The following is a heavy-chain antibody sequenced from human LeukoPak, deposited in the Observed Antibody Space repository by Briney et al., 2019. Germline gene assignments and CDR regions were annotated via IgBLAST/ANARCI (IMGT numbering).Heavy chain of an antibody. V-gene: IGHV3-64*02. J-gene: IGHJ6*04. CDR1: GFTFTNYA. CDR2: ISYNGGST. CDR3: ARRFAAQLAFVDV. D-gene: IGHD3-3*02. Sequence: GGSLRLSCAASGFTFTNYAMHWVRQTPGKGLEYVSAISYNGGSTYYADSVKGRFTISRDNSKNTLYLQMGSLIPEDMGVYYCARRFAAQLAFVDVWGKGTTVTISS.